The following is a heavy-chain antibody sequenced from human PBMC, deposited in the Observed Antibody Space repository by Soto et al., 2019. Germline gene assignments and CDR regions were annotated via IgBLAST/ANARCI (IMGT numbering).Heavy chain of an antibody. V-gene: IGHV3-7*05. CDR2: IRQDGNEK. J-gene: IGHJ4*02. Sequence: PGGSLRLSCAASGFIFSTYWMSWVRQAPGKGLEWVANIRQDGNEKYYVDSVKGRFTISRDNAKNSLYLQMNSLRAEDTAVYYCARVDQTLRRPDPYGDLLDYWGQGSLVTVSS. D-gene: IGHD4-17*01. CDR3: ARVDQTLRRPDPYGDLLDY. CDR1: GFIFSTYW.